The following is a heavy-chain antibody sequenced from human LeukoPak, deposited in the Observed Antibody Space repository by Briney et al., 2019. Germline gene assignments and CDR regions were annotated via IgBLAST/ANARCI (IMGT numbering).Heavy chain of an antibody. V-gene: IGHV1-69*13. D-gene: IGHD6-13*01. Sequence: ASVKVSCKASGCTFSSYAISWVRQAPGQGLEWMGGIIPIFGTANYAQKFQGRVTITADESTSTAYMELSSLRSEDTAVYYCARPHSSSWYRFDYWGQGTLVTVSS. CDR2: IIPIFGTA. CDR1: GCTFSSYA. CDR3: ARPHSSSWYRFDY. J-gene: IGHJ4*02.